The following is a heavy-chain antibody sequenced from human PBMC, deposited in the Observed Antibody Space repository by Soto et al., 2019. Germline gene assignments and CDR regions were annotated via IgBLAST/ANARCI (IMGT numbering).Heavy chain of an antibody. CDR2: IYYSGST. V-gene: IGHV4-59*01. CDR1: GGSISSDY. J-gene: IGHJ6*02. D-gene: IGHD3-10*01. Sequence: PSETLSLTCTVSGGSISSDYWRWSRQPPGKGLEWIGYIYYSGSTNYNPSLKSRVTISVDTSKNQFSLKLSSVTAADTAVYYCARGDPLLWFGEKVYYGMDVWGQGTTVT. CDR3: ARGDPLLWFGEKVYYGMDV.